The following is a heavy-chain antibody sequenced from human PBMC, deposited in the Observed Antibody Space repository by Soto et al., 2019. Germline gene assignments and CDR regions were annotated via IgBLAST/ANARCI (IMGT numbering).Heavy chain of an antibody. J-gene: IGHJ4*02. V-gene: IGHV1-69*13. D-gene: IGHD1-26*01. CDR1: GGTFSSYA. CDR3: ARGVGWELLHFDY. Sequence: GASVKVSCKASGGTFSSYAISWVRQAPGQGLEWMGGIIPIFGTADYAQKFRGRVTITADESTSTAYMELSSLRSEDTAVYYCARGVGWELLHFDYWGQGTLVTVSS. CDR2: IIPIFGTA.